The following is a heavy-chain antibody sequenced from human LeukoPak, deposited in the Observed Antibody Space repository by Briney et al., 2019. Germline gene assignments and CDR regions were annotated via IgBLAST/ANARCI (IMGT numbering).Heavy chain of an antibody. CDR2: ISRTEGT. CDR1: GVSINDYY. CDR3: ARIRCGHSGSVCYNH. V-gene: IGHV4-34*01. Sequence: SETLSLTCGVFGVSINDYYWSWIRQSPGKGLEWIGEISRTEGTRYNPSLESRVTMSVGTSENQLSLKLIFVTAADTAVYYCARIRCGHSGSVCYNHWGLGTLVTVSS. D-gene: IGHD3-9*01. J-gene: IGHJ4*02.